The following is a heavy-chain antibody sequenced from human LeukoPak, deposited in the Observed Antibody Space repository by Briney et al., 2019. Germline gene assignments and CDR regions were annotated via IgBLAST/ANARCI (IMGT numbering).Heavy chain of an antibody. CDR3: ARRSSTRAAAAAPWYFDY. CDR2: LYFSGST. V-gene: IGHV4-59*08. CDR1: GGSISSYY. Sequence: SETLSLTCAVCGGSISSYYWSWLRQPPGKGRVWIGYLYFSGSTNYNPSLTSLVIISVDTSKNQFSLKLSPVTAADTAVYYCARRSSTRAAAAAPWYFDYWGQGTLVTVSS. D-gene: IGHD2-2*01. J-gene: IGHJ4*02.